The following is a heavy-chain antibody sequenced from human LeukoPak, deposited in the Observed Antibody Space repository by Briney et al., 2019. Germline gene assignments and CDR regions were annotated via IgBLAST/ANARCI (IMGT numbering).Heavy chain of an antibody. Sequence: PSETLSLTCTFSGGSISTSSYYGDGIRQPPGKGLEWIGNVYYRGSTYYNPSLKSRATISVDTSKNQFSLKLSSVTAADTAVYYCVTLSTGTGYFDSWGQGTLVTVSS. D-gene: IGHD2/OR15-2a*01. CDR1: GGSISTSSYY. J-gene: IGHJ4*02. V-gene: IGHV4-39*01. CDR3: VTLSTGTGYFDS. CDR2: VYYRGST.